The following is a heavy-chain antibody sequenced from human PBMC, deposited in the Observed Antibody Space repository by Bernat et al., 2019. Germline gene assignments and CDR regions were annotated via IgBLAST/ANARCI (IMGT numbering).Heavy chain of an antibody. CDR1: GFTFSSYS. CDR2: ISSSSTYI. J-gene: IGHJ4*02. V-gene: IGHV3-21*02. Sequence: EVQLVESGGGLVKPGGSLRLSCAASGFTFSSYSINWVRQAPGKGLEWVSYISSSSTYIYYADSVKGRFTISRDNAKNSLYLQMNSLRAEDTAIYYCARGWGCSGGSCYHDYWGQGALVTVSS. D-gene: IGHD2-15*01. CDR3: ARGWGCSGGSCYHDY.